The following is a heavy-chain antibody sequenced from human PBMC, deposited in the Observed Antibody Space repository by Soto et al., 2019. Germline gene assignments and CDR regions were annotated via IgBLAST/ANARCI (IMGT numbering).Heavy chain of an antibody. CDR1: GFTFSGYS. CDR3: ARDQPSIAYYYGS. CDR2: ITSSSTYI. J-gene: IGHJ4*02. V-gene: IGHV3-21*01. D-gene: IGHD3-3*02. Sequence: EVQLVESGGGLVKPGGSLRLSCAASGFTFSGYSMNWVRQAPGKGLEWVSSITSSSTYIYYADSVEGRFTISRDNAKNSRYLQMNSLRAEDTAVYYCARDQPSIAYYYGSWGQGTLVTVSS.